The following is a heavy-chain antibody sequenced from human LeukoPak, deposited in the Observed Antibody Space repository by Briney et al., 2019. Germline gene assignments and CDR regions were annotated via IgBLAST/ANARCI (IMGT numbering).Heavy chain of an antibody. CDR2: ISGSGGSA. CDR3: AKGASMIVVVTHYFDF. D-gene: IGHD3-22*01. J-gene: IGHJ4*01. V-gene: IGHV3-23*01. CDR1: GFTFSSYA. Sequence: QAGGSLRLSCAASGFTFSSYAVSWVRQAPGEGLEWVSAISGSGGSAYYADSVKGRFTVSRDNSKNTLSLQMNSLRAEDTAVYYCAKGASMIVVVTHYFDFWGHRTLVTVSS.